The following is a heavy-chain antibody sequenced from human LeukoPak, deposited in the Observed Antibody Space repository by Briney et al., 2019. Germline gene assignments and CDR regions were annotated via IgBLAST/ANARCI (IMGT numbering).Heavy chain of an antibody. CDR3: ARVDRYHYYLDV. V-gene: IGHV1-69*05. J-gene: IGHJ6*03. CDR2: IIPVFGTA. CDR1: GGTFSTFS. Sequence: SVKVSCKASGGTFSTFSITWVRQAPGQGLERMGGIIPVFGTANYAQQFQGRVAVATDESTGTAYLELSSLRSEDTAIYYCARVDRYHYYLDVWGKGTTVTVSS.